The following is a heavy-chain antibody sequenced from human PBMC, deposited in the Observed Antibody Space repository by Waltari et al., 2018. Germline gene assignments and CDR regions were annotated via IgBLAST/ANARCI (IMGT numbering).Heavy chain of an antibody. CDR2: INSDGSSI. D-gene: IGHD2-2*01. J-gene: IGHJ6*02. CDR1: GFPLSTYW. CDR3: ARWRFCRSTTCLYGMDV. V-gene: IGHV3-74*01. Sequence: EVQLVESGGVLGQPGGSLRLTCAASGFPLSTYWMHWVRQAPGKGLVWVSRINSDGSSISYADSVKGRFTISRDNAKNTLYLQMNSLRAEDTAVYYCARWRFCRSTTCLYGMDVWGQGTTVTVSS.